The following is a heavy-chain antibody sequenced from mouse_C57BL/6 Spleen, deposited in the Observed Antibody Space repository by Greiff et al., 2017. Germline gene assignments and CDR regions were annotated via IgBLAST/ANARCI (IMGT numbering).Heavy chain of an antibody. CDR3: ASVLYDYDGAMDY. D-gene: IGHD2-4*01. J-gene: IGHJ4*01. CDR1: GYTFPSYW. CDR2: INPSNGGT. Sequence: QVHVKQPGTELVKPGASVKLSCKASGYTFPSYWMHWVKKRPGQGLEWIGNINPSNGGTNYNEKFKSKATLTVDKSSSTAYMQLSSLTSEDSSVYYCASVLYDYDGAMDYWGQGTSVTVSS. V-gene: IGHV1-53*01.